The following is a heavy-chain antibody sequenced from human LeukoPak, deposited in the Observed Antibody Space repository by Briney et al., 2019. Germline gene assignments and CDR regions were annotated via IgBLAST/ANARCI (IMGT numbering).Heavy chain of an antibody. CDR1: RFTFSSYE. D-gene: IGHD6-6*01. J-gene: IGHJ6*02. V-gene: IGHV3-48*03. Sequence: PWGSLTLSCAASRFTFSSYEMNWVRRAPGKGLESVAYISSSGSITYYADSVKGRFTISRGNANNSLSLLMNSLRAEDTAVYYCARDKASPFTYFGMDVWGQETSVTVSS. CDR3: ARDKASPFTYFGMDV. CDR2: ISSSGSIT.